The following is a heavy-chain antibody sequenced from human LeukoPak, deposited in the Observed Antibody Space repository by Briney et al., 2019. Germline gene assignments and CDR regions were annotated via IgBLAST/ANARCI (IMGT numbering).Heavy chain of an antibody. J-gene: IGHJ3*02. Sequence: SETLSLTCTVSGGSISSYYWSWIRQPAGKGLEWIGRIYTSGSTNYNPSLKSRVTMSVDTSKNQFSLKLSSVTAADTAVYYCARGAPAYCGGVCHDAFDIWGQGTMVTVSS. CDR1: GGSISSYY. CDR2: IYTSGST. D-gene: IGHD2-21*01. CDR3: ARGAPAYCGGVCHDAFDI. V-gene: IGHV4-4*07.